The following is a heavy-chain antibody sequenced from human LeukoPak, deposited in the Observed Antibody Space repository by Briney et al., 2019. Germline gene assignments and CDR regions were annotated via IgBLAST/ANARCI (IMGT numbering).Heavy chain of an antibody. Sequence: PGGSLRLSCAASGFTFSSYSMNWVRQAPGKGLEWVSSISSISSYIYYTDSVKGRFTISRDNAKNSLYLQMNSLRAEDTAVYYCARGTGPDAFDIWGQGTMVTVSS. V-gene: IGHV3-21*01. CDR3: ARGTGPDAFDI. CDR2: ISSISSYI. CDR1: GFTFSSYS. J-gene: IGHJ3*02. D-gene: IGHD2-8*02.